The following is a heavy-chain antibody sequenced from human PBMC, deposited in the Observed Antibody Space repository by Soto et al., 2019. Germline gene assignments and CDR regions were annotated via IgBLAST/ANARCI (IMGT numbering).Heavy chain of an antibody. J-gene: IGHJ6*02. CDR1: GFTFSSYG. Sequence: QVQLVESGGGVVQPGRSLRLSCAASGFTFSSYGMHWVRQAPGKGLEWVAVISYDGSNKYYADSVKGRFTISRDNSKNTLYMQMNSRRAEDTAVYYCAKVLRVRILYNRYYYYGMDVWGQGTTVTVSS. D-gene: IGHD2-8*01. V-gene: IGHV3-30*18. CDR3: AKVLRVRILYNRYYYYGMDV. CDR2: ISYDGSNK.